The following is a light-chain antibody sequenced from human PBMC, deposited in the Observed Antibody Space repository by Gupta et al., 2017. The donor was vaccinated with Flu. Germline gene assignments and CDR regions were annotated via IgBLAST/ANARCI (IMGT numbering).Light chain of an antibody. Sequence: EIVLTQSPGTLSFSPGERATLSCRASQSISNSWLAWYQQKHGQVPRLLIYGASNRATGIPDSFGGSGSGTDFTLTISRLEPEDFAVYYCHQYGSSPLTFGGGTKVEIK. CDR2: GAS. CDR3: HQYGSSPLT. V-gene: IGKV3-20*01. J-gene: IGKJ4*01. CDR1: QSISNSW.